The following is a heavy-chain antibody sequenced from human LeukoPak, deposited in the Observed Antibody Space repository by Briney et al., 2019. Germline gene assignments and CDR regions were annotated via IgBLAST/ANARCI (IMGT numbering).Heavy chain of an antibody. J-gene: IGHJ4*02. D-gene: IGHD3-22*01. CDR3: ARHVPKTYYSDSSGFFFDY. CDR2: INSGDST. V-gene: IGHV3-53*04. CDR1: GFTVSTEY. Sequence: PGGSLRLSCAVSGFTVSTEYMGWVRQAPGKGLEWVSLINSGDSTSYADSAKGRFTISRHNSKNTLYLQMNSLRADDTAVYYCARHVPKTYYSDSSGFFFDYWGQGTLVTVSS.